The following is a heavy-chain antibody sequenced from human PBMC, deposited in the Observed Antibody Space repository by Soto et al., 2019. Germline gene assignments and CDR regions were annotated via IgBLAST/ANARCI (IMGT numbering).Heavy chain of an antibody. CDR3: ARDFRITMVRGPDAFDI. J-gene: IGHJ3*02. D-gene: IGHD3-10*01. V-gene: IGHV3-48*01. CDR2: ISSSSSTI. Sequence: GSLRLSCAASGFTFSSYSMNWVRQAPGKGLEWVSYISSSSSTIYYADSVKGRFTISRDNAKNSLYLQMNSLRAEDTAVYYCARDFRITMVRGPDAFDIWGQGTMVTVSS. CDR1: GFTFSSYS.